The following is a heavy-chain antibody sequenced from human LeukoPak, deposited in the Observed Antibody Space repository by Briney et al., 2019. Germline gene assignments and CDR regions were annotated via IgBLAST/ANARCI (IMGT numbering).Heavy chain of an antibody. CDR1: GGSLSSGGYS. J-gene: IGHJ4*02. V-gene: IGHV4-30-2*01. D-gene: IGHD2-15*01. Sequence: SETLSLACAVSGGSLSSGGYSWSWLRQPPGTGLEWIGYIYHSGSTYYNPSLKSRVTISVDRSKNQFSLKLSSVTAADTAVYYCARGGGYCSGGSCYSGAPLDYWGQGTLVTVSS. CDR2: IYHSGST. CDR3: ARGGGYCSGGSCYSGAPLDY.